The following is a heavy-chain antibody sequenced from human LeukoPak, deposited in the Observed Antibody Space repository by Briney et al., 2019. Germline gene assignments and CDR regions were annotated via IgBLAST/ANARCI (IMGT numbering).Heavy chain of an antibody. CDR1: GYTFTSYG. CDR3: ARDRPYSSGWYGTGGVDY. D-gene: IGHD6-19*01. CDR2: ISAYNGNT. V-gene: IGHV1-18*01. Sequence: ASVKVSCKASGYTFTSYGISWVRQAPGQGLEWMGWISAYNGNTNYAQKLQGRVTMTTDTSTSTAYTELRSLRSDDTAVYYCARDRPYSSGWYGTGGVDYWGQGTLVTVSS. J-gene: IGHJ4*02.